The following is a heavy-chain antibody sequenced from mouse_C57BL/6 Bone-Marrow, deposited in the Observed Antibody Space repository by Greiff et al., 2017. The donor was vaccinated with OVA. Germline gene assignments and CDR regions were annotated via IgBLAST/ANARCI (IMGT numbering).Heavy chain of an antibody. Sequence: EVHLVESGGGLVKPGGSLKLSCAASGFTFSSYAMSWVRQTPEKRLEWVATISDGGSYTYYPDNVKGRFTISRDNAKNNLYLQMSHLKSEDTAMYYCARDWVVGPDYWGQGTTLTVSS. D-gene: IGHD1-1*02. V-gene: IGHV5-4*01. CDR3: ARDWVVGPDY. CDR1: GFTFSSYA. CDR2: ISDGGSYT. J-gene: IGHJ2*01.